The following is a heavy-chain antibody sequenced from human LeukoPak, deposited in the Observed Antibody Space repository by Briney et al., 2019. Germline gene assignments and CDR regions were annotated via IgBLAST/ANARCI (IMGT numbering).Heavy chain of an antibody. D-gene: IGHD1-26*01. CDR2: ISGSGTGT. V-gene: IGHV3-23*01. Sequence: GGSLRLSCAASGFTFSNYAMTWVRQAPGKGLEWVSAISGSGTGTYYAHSVKGRFTISRDNSKNTLYLQVNSLRAEDTAVYYCAKGGKWDVTPFDYWGQGTLVTVSS. J-gene: IGHJ4*02. CDR3: AKGGKWDVTPFDY. CDR1: GFTFSNYA.